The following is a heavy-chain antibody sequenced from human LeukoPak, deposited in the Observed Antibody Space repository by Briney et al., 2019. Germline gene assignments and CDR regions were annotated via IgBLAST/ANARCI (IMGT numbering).Heavy chain of an antibody. Sequence: GGSLRLSCAASGFTFGDYGMHWVRQVPGKGLEWVSGISWNSVSMGYADSVKGRFTISRDNAKNSLYLQMSSLRAEDTAVYYCTRDEGATVATYRFDFWGQGTLVTVS. CDR2: ISWNSVSM. D-gene: IGHD4-23*01. J-gene: IGHJ4*02. CDR3: TRDEGATVATYRFDF. CDR1: GFTFGDYG. V-gene: IGHV3-9*01.